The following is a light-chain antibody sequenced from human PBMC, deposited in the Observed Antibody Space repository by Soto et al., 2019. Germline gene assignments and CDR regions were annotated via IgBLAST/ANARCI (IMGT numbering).Light chain of an antibody. Sequence: EIVLTQSPATLSLSPGERATLSCRASQSVSSYLAWYQQKPGQAPRLLIYDASNRATGIPARFSGSGSGTDVTLTISSLEPEDFAVYYWQQRSNWPQTFGQGTKVEIK. J-gene: IGKJ1*01. CDR1: QSVSSY. CDR2: DAS. V-gene: IGKV3-11*01. CDR3: QQRSNWPQT.